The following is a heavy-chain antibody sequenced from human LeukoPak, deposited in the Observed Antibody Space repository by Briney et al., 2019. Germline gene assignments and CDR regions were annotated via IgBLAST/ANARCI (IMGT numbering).Heavy chain of an antibody. CDR2: IYYSGST. CDR1: GGSISIYY. Sequence: SETLSLTCTVSGGSISIYYWSWIRQPPGKGLEWIGYIYYSGSTNYNPSLKSRVTISVDTSKNQFSLKLSSVTAADTAVYYCARGATGTTFDYFDYWGQGTLVTVSS. J-gene: IGHJ4*02. V-gene: IGHV4-59*01. CDR3: ARGATGTTFDYFDY. D-gene: IGHD1-7*01.